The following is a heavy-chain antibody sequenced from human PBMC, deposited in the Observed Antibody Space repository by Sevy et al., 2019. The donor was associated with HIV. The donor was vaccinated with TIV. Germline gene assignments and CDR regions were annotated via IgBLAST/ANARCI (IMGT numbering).Heavy chain of an antibody. J-gene: IGHJ6*02. D-gene: IGHD3-10*01. Sequence: GGSLRLSCVGSGFTFRNFGVHWLRQAPGKGLEWLSVVSYDGSSKYYVDSVKGRFIVSRDNSKNTLYLQMNSLRTEDTAVYYRARGGSGDYYYYGVDVWGQGTTVTVSS. CDR1: GFTFRNFG. CDR3: ARGGSGDYYYYGVDV. CDR2: VSYDGSSK. V-gene: IGHV3-30*03.